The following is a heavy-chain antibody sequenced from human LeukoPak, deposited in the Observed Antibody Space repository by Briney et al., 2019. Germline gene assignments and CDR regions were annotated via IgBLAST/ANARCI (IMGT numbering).Heavy chain of an antibody. J-gene: IGHJ4*02. Sequence: PSETLSLTCAVYGGSFSGYYWSWIRQPPGKGLEWIGYIYYSGSTNYNPSLKSRVTISVDTSKNQFSLKLSSVTAADTAVYYCARGYYYGSGSPFDYWGQGTLVTVSS. CDR3: ARGYYYGSGSPFDY. CDR2: IYYSGST. D-gene: IGHD3-10*01. CDR1: GGSFSGYY. V-gene: IGHV4-59*01.